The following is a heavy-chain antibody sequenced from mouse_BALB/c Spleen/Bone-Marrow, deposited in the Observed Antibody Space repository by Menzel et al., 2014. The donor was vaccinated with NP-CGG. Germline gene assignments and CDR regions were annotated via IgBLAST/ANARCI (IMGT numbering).Heavy chain of an antibody. Sequence: EVQVVESGGGLVQPGGSLKLSCAASGFTFSSYGMSWVRQTPDKRLELVATINSNGGSTYYPDSVKGRFTISRDNAKNTLYLQMSSLKSEDTAMYYCARDYYGSSDYWVQGTTLTVSS. D-gene: IGHD1-1*01. CDR1: GFTFSSYG. V-gene: IGHV5-6-3*01. CDR2: INSNGGST. CDR3: ARDYYGSSDY. J-gene: IGHJ2*01.